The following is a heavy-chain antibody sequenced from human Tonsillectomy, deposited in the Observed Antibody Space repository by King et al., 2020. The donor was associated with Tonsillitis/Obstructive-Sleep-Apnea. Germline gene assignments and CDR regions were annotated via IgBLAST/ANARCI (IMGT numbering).Heavy chain of an antibody. CDR1: GFTFSSYA. CDR2: ISYDGSNK. CDR3: ARDHFDAFDI. J-gene: IGHJ3*02. V-gene: IGHV3-30*04. Sequence: VQLVESGGGVVQPGRSLRLSCAASGFTFSSYAMHWVRQAPGKGLEWVAVISYDGSNKYYADSVKGRFTISRDNSKNTLYLQMNSLRAEDTAVYYCARDHFDAFDIWGQGTMVTVSS. D-gene: IGHD3-3*02.